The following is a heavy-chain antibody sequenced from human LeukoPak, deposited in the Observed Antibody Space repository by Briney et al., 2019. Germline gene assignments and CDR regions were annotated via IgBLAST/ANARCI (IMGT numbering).Heavy chain of an antibody. V-gene: IGHV1-46*01. Sequence: ASVKVSCKASGSTFTRYYIHWVRQAPGQGLDWMGMINPSSGSTRFAQMFQDRVTMTMDTSTSAVYMELSSLTSEDTAMYYCARTYSSSWSYCDSWGQGTLVTVSS. CDR3: ARTYSSSWSYCDS. CDR1: GSTFTRYY. CDR2: INPSSGST. D-gene: IGHD6-13*01. J-gene: IGHJ4*02.